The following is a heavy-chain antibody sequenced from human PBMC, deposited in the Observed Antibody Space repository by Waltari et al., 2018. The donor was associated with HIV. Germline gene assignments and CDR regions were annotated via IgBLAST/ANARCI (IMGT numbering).Heavy chain of an antibody. V-gene: IGHV3-23*04. CDR3: AKVATSGPMKPFDS. CDR1: GFIFRRYA. J-gene: IGHJ4*02. CDR2: ISGTGGTT. Sequence: VQLVESGGGLVQPGESLRLSCAASGFIFRRYAMSWVRQAPGKGLEWVSTISGTGGTTYYTDSVKGRFTISGDSSKDTLYLQMDSLRVEDTAVYYCAKVATSGPMKPFDSWGQGTLVTVSS.